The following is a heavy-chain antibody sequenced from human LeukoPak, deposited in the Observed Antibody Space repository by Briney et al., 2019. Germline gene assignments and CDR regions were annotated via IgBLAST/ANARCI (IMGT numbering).Heavy chain of an antibody. CDR1: GFTFSNYS. CDR3: AKATKSKVVDNYFDY. J-gene: IGHJ4*02. D-gene: IGHD3-22*01. V-gene: IGHV3-23*01. CDR2: ISANGGGT. Sequence: GGSLRLSCAASGFTFSNYSMSWVRQAPGTGLEWVSGISANGGGTYYADSVKGRFTISRDSSTNTLYLQVNSLRAEDTAVYYCAKATKSKVVDNYFDYWGQGTLVTVSS.